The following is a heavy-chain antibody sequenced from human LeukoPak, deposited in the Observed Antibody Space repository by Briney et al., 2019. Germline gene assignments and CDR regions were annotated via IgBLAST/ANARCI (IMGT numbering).Heavy chain of an antibody. CDR3: AGSRFGESNLYYFDY. V-gene: IGHV4-59*01. D-gene: IGHD3-10*01. CDR1: GGSISSYY. CDR2: IYCSGST. Sequence: PSETLFLTCTVSGGSISSYYWSWIRQSPGKGLEWIGYIYCSGSTNYNPSLESLRTISVDTSKNQFSLKLRFVTAADTAVYYCAGSRFGESNLYYFDYWGQRTLVTVSS. J-gene: IGHJ4*02.